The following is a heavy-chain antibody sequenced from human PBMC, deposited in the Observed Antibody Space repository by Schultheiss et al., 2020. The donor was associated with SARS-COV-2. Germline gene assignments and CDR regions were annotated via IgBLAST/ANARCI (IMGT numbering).Heavy chain of an antibody. CDR3: AKSGGSPTTGLDY. CDR2: INSDGSST. J-gene: IGHJ4*02. V-gene: IGHV3-74*01. CDR1: GFTFSSYA. D-gene: IGHD1-26*01. Sequence: GGSLRLSCAASGFTFSSYAMSWVRQAPGKGLVWVSRINSDGSSTSYADSVKGRFTISRDNSKNTLYLQMNSLRAEDTAVYYCAKSGGSPTTGLDYWGQGTLVTVSS.